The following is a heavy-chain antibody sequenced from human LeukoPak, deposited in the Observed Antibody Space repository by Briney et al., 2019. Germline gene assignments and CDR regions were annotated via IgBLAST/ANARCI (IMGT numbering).Heavy chain of an antibody. V-gene: IGHV1-18*01. CDR3: ARDTFSSSWYGFGY. CDR1: GYTFTSYG. D-gene: IGHD6-13*01. Sequence: ASVKVSCXASGYTFTSYGISWVRQAPGQGLGWMGWISAYNGNTNYAQKLQGRVTMTTDTSTSTAYMELRSLRSDDTAVYYCARDTFSSSWYGFGYWGQGTLVTVSS. CDR2: ISAYNGNT. J-gene: IGHJ4*02.